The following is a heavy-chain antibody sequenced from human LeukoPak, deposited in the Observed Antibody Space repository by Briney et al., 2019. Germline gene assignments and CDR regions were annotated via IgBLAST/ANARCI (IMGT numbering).Heavy chain of an antibody. J-gene: IGHJ5*02. CDR3: ARGLPAAAIHKGVFDP. CDR2: IYYSGSS. D-gene: IGHD2-2*02. CDR1: GGSISGYH. V-gene: IGHV4-59*01. Sequence: PSETLSLTCNVSGGSISGYHWSWIRQPPGKGLEWLGYIYYSGSSNYNPSLKSRVTMSADTSKNQFSLKLSSVTAADTAVYYCARGLPAAAIHKGVFDPWGQGTLVTVSP.